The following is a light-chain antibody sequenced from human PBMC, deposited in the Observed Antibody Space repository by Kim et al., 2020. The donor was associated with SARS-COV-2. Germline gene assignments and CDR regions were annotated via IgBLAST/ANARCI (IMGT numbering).Light chain of an antibody. CDR3: GTWDDSLDAWV. CDR1: RSNIGLNA. CDR2: DND. J-gene: IGLJ3*02. Sequence: QSVLTQPPSASGTPGQMVEIFCSGSRSNIGLNAVSWYQLFPGTAPKLVICDNDRRPSGVPDRISGSKAGTSASLALSGLQSEDEADYYCGTWDDSLDAWVFGGGTQLTVL. V-gene: IGLV1-44*01.